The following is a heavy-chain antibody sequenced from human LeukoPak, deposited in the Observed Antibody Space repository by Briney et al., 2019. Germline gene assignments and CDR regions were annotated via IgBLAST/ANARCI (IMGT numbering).Heavy chain of an antibody. Sequence: PSETLSLTCTVSGGSISSYYWSWIRQPPGKGLEWIGYTSYSGSTNYNPSLKSRVTVSLDTSKNQFSLKLSSVTAADTAVYYCARGGPYYYDSSAFDIWGQGTMVTVSS. CDR3: ARGGPYYYDSSAFDI. J-gene: IGHJ3*02. V-gene: IGHV4-59*01. CDR1: GGSISSYY. CDR2: TSYSGST. D-gene: IGHD3-22*01.